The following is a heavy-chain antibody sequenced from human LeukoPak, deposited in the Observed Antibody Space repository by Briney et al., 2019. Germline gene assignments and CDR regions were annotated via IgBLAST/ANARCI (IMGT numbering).Heavy chain of an antibody. V-gene: IGHV4-34*01. D-gene: IGHD2-2*02. Sequence: SETLSLTCAVYGGSFSGYYWSWIRQPPGKGLEWIGEINHSGSTNYNPSLKSRVTISVDTSKNQFSLKLSSVTAADTAVYYCARHRYCSSTSCYKNTFDYWGQGTLVTVSS. CDR3: ARHRYCSSTSCYKNTFDY. CDR1: GGSFSGYY. J-gene: IGHJ4*02. CDR2: INHSGST.